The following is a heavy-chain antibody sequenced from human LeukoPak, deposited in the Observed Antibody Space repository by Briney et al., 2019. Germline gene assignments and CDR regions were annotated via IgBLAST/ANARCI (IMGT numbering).Heavy chain of an antibody. J-gene: IGHJ4*02. Sequence: PGRSLRLSCAASGFTFSSYGMHWVRQAPGKGLEWVAFIRFDGTIKNYADSVKGRFTISRDNSKNTLSLQMNSLTAEDTAVYYCAKDRGTIFNVLNYHFDVWGQGVLVTVSS. V-gene: IGHV3-30*18. CDR1: GFTFSSYG. D-gene: IGHD3-3*01. CDR3: AKDRGTIFNVLNYHFDV. CDR2: IRFDGTIK.